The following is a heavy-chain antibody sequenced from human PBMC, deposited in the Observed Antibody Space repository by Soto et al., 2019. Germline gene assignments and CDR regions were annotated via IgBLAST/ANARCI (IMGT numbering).Heavy chain of an antibody. CDR1: GGSFIGYY. J-gene: IGHJ5*02. D-gene: IGHD3-3*01. CDR2: INQVVST. V-gene: IGHV4-34*01. CDR3: ARGVRITIFGPHSNWFDP. Sequence: SETLSLTCAVYGGSFIGYYCSWIRQPAWEVLELVGEINQVVSTNYNPSLKSRVTISLDASNNHGALNLSSVTAAYPAVYCCARGVRITIFGPHSNWFDPWGQGTLVTVSS.